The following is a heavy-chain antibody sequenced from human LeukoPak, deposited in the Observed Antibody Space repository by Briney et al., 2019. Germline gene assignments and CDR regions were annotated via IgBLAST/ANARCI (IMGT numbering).Heavy chain of an antibody. Sequence: ASVKVSCKVSGYTLTELSMHWVRQAPGKGLEWMGGFDPEGGETIYAQKFQGRVTMTEDTSTDTAYMELSSLRSEDTAVYYCATDAYYYDSSGYFGYFDYWGQGTLVTVSS. CDR3: ATDAYYYDSSGYFGYFDY. J-gene: IGHJ4*02. CDR1: GYTLTELS. D-gene: IGHD3-22*01. CDR2: FDPEGGET. V-gene: IGHV1-24*01.